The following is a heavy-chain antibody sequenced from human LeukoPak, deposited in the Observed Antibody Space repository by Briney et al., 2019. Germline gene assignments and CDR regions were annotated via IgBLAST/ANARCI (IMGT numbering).Heavy chain of an antibody. Sequence: PGGSLRLSCAASGFTFSSYAMSWVRQAPGKGLEWVSTITASGGTYYADSLKGRFTISRDTSKNTLYLQTNSLRAEDTAVYYCAKRGRYCFDQWGQGTLVTVSS. J-gene: IGHJ4*02. V-gene: IGHV3-23*01. CDR3: AKRGRYCFDQ. CDR2: ITASGGT. CDR1: GFTFSSYA.